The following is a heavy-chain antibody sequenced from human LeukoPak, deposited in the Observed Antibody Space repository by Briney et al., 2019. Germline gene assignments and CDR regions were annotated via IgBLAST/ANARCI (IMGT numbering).Heavy chain of an antibody. V-gene: IGHV3-20*04. D-gene: IGHD3-16*01. J-gene: IGHJ4*02. CDR2: INWNGCST. Sequence: GGSLRLSCAASGFTFDDYGMSWVRQAPGKGLEWVSGINWNGCSTGYADSVKGRFTISRDNDKKSLYLQINSTRAEDTALYSCARGGPPYYFDYWGQGTLVTVSS. CDR3: ARGGPPYYFDY. CDR1: GFTFDDYG.